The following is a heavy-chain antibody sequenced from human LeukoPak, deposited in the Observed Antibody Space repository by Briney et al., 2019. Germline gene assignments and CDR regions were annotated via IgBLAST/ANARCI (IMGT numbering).Heavy chain of an antibody. J-gene: IGHJ4*02. Sequence: SETLSLTCTVSGGSISSYYWSWIRQPPGKGLEWIGYIYYSGSSNYNSSLKSRVTISVGTSKNQFSLKLSSVTAADTAVYYCARQVSSSGWPFDYWGQGTLVTVSS. V-gene: IGHV4-59*08. CDR3: ARQVSSSGWPFDY. CDR1: GGSISSYY. CDR2: IYYSGSS. D-gene: IGHD6-19*01.